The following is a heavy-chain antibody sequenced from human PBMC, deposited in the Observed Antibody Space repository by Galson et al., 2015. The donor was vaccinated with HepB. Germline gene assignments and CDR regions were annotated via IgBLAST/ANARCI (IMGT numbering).Heavy chain of an antibody. CDR1: GFNFSSYG. CDR2: IWYDGSNK. CDR3: ARARGYSFGYGMDV. V-gene: IGHV3-33*08. J-gene: IGHJ6*02. D-gene: IGHD5-18*01. Sequence: SLRLSCAASGFNFSSYGMHWIRQAPGKGLEWVAVIWYDGSNKYYADSVKGRFTITRDNSKNTVYLQMNSLRAKDTAVYYCARARGYSFGYGMDVWGQGTTVTVSS.